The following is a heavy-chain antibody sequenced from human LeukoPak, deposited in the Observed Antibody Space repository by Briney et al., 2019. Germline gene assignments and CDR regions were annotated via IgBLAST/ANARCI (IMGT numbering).Heavy chain of an antibody. CDR2: IYYSGST. CDR3: ARHSAHSSTNDAFDI. D-gene: IGHD6-13*01. CDR1: GGSISSSSYY. V-gene: IGHV4-39*07. J-gene: IGHJ3*02. Sequence: PSETLSLTCTVSGGSISSSSYYWGWLRQPPGKGLEWIGSIYYSGSTYYNPSLKSRVTISVDTSKNQFSLKLSSVTAADTAVYYCARHSAHSSTNDAFDIWGQGTLVTVSS.